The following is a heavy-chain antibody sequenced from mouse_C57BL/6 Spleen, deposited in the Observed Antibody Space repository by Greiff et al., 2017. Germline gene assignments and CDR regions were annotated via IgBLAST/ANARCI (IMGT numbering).Heavy chain of an antibody. J-gene: IGHJ2*01. CDR1: GYTFTSYW. D-gene: IGHD1-1*01. CDR2: IDPSDSYT. CDR3: ARSGYYGTLYYFDY. Sequence: QVQLQQPGAELVMPGASVTLSCKASGYTFTSYWMHWVKQRPGQGLEWIGEIDPSDSYTNYNQKFKGKSTLTVDKSSSTAYMQLSSLTSEDSAVYYCARSGYYGTLYYFDYWGQGTTLTVSS. V-gene: IGHV1-69*01.